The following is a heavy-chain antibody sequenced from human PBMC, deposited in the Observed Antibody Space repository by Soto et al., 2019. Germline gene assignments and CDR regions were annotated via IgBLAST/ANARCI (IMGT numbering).Heavy chain of an antibody. CDR3: ARVATGYYLHYFDS. D-gene: IGHD3-9*01. CDR2: ISFSGGAT. Sequence: VGSLRLSCSASGFTFANSAMNWVRQAPGKGLEWVSGISFSGGATYYRDSVKGRFTISRDNSRNTVSLQMNSLRAEDTAIYYCARVATGYYLHYFDSWGQGALVTVSS. CDR1: GFTFANSA. J-gene: IGHJ4*02. V-gene: IGHV3-23*01.